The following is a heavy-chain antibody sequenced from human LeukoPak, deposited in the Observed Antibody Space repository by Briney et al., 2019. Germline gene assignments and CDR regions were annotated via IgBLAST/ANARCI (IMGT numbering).Heavy chain of an antibody. J-gene: IGHJ4*02. V-gene: IGHV3-23*01. D-gene: IGHD3-3*01. CDR1: GFTFTSYV. CDR3: ARRTWEWGFFDY. CDR2: IRGSDDAT. Sequence: SGGSLRLSCAASGFTFTSYVMSWVRQAPGKGPEWVSTIRGSDDATYYADSVKGRFTISRDNSKNTLYLQMNSLRADDTALYYCARRTWEWGFFDYWGQGTLVTVSS.